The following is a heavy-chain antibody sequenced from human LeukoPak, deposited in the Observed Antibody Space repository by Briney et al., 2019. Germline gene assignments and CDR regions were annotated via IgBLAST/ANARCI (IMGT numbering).Heavy chain of an antibody. CDR3: ARDFSGYCSSTSCYLPDAFDI. D-gene: IGHD2-2*01. CDR2: INPSGGST. CDR1: GYTFTSYY. Sequence: GASVKVSCKASGYTFTSYYMHWVRQAPGQGLEWMGIINPSGGSTSYAQKFQGRVTMTRDTSTSTAYMELRSLRSDDTAVYYCARDFSGYCSSTSCYLPDAFDIWGQGTMVTVSS. V-gene: IGHV1-46*01. J-gene: IGHJ3*02.